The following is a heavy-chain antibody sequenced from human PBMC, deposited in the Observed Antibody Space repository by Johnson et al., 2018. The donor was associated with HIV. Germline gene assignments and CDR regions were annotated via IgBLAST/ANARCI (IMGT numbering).Heavy chain of an antibody. D-gene: IGHD2-15*01. CDR3: ARDRRVSREGYCSGGSCYPYIAYIDAFDI. CDR2: IYSGGST. J-gene: IGHJ3*02. V-gene: IGHV3-20*04. CDR1: GFTFDDYG. Sequence: MLLVESGGGVVRPGGSLRLSCAASGFTFDDYGMSWVRQAPGKGLEWVSVIYSGGSTYYADPVKGRFTISSDNAKHSPYLQMNSLSAEDKAVYYCARDRRVSREGYCSGGSCYPYIAYIDAFDIWGQGTMVTVSS.